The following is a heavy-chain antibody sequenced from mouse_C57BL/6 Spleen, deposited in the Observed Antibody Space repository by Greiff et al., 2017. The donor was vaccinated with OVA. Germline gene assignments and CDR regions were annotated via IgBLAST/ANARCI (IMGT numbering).Heavy chain of an antibody. CDR2: IDPSDSYT. V-gene: IGHV1-50*01. CDR1: GYTFTSYW. J-gene: IGHJ1*03. D-gene: IGHD2-5*01. Sequence: VQLQQSGAELVKPGASVKLSCKASGYTFTSYWMQWVKQRPGQGLEWIGEIDPSDSYTNYNQKFKGKATLTVDTSSSTAYMQLSSLTSEDSAVYYCARKGYYSNYYWYFDVWGTGTTVTVSS. CDR3: ARKGYYSNYYWYFDV.